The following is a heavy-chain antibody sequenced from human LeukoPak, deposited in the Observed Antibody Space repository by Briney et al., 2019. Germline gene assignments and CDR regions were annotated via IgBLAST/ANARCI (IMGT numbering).Heavy chain of an antibody. CDR3: ARVGNDYGDYEAFDY. CDR1: RFTFSSYA. CDR2: ISGSGSNT. Sequence: GGSLRLSCAASRFTFSSYAMSWVRQAPGKGLEWVSAISGSGSNTYYADSVKGRFTISRDNAKNTLYLQMNSLRAEDAAVYYCARVGNDYGDYEAFDYWGQGTLVTVSS. V-gene: IGHV3-23*01. D-gene: IGHD4-17*01. J-gene: IGHJ4*02.